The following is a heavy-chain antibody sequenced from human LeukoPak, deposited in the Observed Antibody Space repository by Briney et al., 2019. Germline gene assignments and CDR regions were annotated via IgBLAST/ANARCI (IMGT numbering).Heavy chain of an antibody. D-gene: IGHD3-10*01. J-gene: IGHJ4*02. CDR1: GYSISSGYY. V-gene: IGHV4-38-2*01. Sequence: PSETLSLTCAVSGYSISSGYYWGWIRQPPGKGLEWIGSIYHSGSTYYNPSLKSRVTISVDTSKNQFSLKLSSVTAADTAVYYCVSDTRSGTSVLFVYWGQGTLVTVCS. CDR2: IYHSGST. CDR3: VSDTRSGTSVLFVY.